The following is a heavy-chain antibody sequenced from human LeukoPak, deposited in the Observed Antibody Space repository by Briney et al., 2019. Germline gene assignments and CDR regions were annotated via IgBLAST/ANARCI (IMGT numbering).Heavy chain of an antibody. V-gene: IGHV5-51*01. J-gene: IGHJ3*02. CDR3: ARRSRRYDILTGYQAPGAFDI. CDR2: IYPGDSDT. Sequence: GESLKISCKGSGYSFTSYWIGWVRQMPGKGLEWMGIIYPGDSDTRYSPSFQGQVTISADKSISTAYLQWSSLKAPDTATYYCARRSRRYDILTGYQAPGAFDIWGQGTMVTVSS. CDR1: GYSFTSYW. D-gene: IGHD3-9*01.